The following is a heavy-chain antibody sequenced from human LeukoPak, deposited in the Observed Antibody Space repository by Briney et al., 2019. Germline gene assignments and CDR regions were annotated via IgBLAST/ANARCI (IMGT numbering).Heavy chain of an antibody. CDR2: IHPGDSDT. CDR3: ARAGTGYYVMDV. D-gene: IGHD3-10*01. CDR1: GYSFSSYW. J-gene: IGHJ6*02. V-gene: IGHV5-51*01. Sequence: GASLQISCKGSGYSFSSYWIGWVRQMPGKGLEWMGIIHPGDSDTRYSPAFQGQVSISVDKSISTAYLQWSSLKASDTAIFYCARAGTGYYVMDVWGQGTTVTVSS.